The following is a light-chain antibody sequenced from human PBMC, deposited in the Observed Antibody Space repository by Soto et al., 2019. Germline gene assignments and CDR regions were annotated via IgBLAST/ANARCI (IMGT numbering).Light chain of an antibody. J-gene: IGKJ5*01. Sequence: VMKQSPSPASVSTGERATLSCGTSQSISSDVAWYQQKTGQAPRILIYGASTTATGIPARFSGSGSGTEFTLTISSLQSEDSAIYYCQQRNIWPPVTFGQGTRLEIK. V-gene: IGKV3-15*01. CDR1: QSISSD. CDR3: QQRNIWPPVT. CDR2: GAS.